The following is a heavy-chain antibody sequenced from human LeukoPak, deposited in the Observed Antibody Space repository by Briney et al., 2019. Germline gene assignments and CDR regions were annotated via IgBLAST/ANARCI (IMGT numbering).Heavy chain of an antibody. V-gene: IGHV3-30*02. CDR2: IWSDGNKQ. CDR1: GFIFSNYG. J-gene: IGHJ4*02. CDR3: ANKDY. Sequence: GGSLRLSCAASGFIFSNYGMHWVRQAPGKGLEWVSFIWSDGNKQNYADSVKGRFTITRDNSKNTVYLQINSLRVEDTAVYYCANKDYWGQGTPVTVSS.